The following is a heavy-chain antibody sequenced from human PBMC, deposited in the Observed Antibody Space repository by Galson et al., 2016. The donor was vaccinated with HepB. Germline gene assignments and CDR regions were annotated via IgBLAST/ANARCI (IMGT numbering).Heavy chain of an antibody. J-gene: IGHJ3*02. CDR2: IHLGDSDT. Sequence: QSGAEVKKPGESLKISCKGSGSSFTSNWIGWVRQMPRKGLEWMGIIHLGDSDTRYSPSFQGQVTISADKAISTAYLQWSSLKASDTAMYYCAVAGITSSGGFDIGGQETMVTVSS. D-gene: IGHD3-10*01. V-gene: IGHV5-51*01. CDR3: AVAGITSSGGFDI. CDR1: GSSFTSNW.